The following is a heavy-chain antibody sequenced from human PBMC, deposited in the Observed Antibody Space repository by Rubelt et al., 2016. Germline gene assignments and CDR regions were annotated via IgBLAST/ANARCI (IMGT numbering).Heavy chain of an antibody. J-gene: IGHJ4*02. CDR1: GFTVSSNY. CDR3: ARDSSGPAY. CDR2: VYTSGGT. D-gene: IGHD6-19*01. V-gene: IGHV3-66*01. Sequence: EVQLLESGGGLVQPGGSLRLSCAASGFTVSSNYMSWVRQAPGRGLEWVSVVYTSGGTYFADSVKGRFTIYSDNSQNTVFLQMSSLVVDDKAVYYCARDSSGPAYWGQGTLVTVSS.